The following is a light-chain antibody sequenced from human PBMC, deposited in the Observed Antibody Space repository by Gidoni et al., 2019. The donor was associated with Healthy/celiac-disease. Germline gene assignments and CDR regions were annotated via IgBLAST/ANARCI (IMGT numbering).Light chain of an antibody. CDR3: QQYDNLPRT. V-gene: IGKV1-33*01. Sequence: DIQMPQSPSSLSASVGDRVTITCQASQDISNYLNWYQQKPGKAPKLLIYDASNLETGVPSRFSGSGSGTDFTFTISSLQAEDIAKYYCQQYDNLPRTFGQGTKVEIK. CDR1: QDISNY. CDR2: DAS. J-gene: IGKJ1*01.